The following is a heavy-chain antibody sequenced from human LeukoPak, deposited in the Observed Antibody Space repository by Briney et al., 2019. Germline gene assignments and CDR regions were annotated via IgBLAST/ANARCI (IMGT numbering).Heavy chain of an antibody. D-gene: IGHD3-3*01. V-gene: IGHV4-34*01. J-gene: IGHJ6*03. Sequence: SETLSLTCAVYGGSFSGYYWSWIRQPPGKGLEWIGEVNHSGSTNYNPSLKSRVTISVDTSKNQFSLKLSSVTAADTAVYYCASVTGYHITIFGVEKYYYMDVWGKGTTVTVSS. CDR1: GGSFSGYY. CDR3: ASVTGYHITIFGVEKYYYMDV. CDR2: VNHSGST.